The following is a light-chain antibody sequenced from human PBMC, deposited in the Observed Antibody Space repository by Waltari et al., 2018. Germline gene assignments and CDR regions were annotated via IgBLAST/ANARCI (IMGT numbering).Light chain of an antibody. Sequence: QSVLTQPPSASGTPGQRVLISCSGSSSHTGADSVAGYQQFQGKAPKLLIYRNDHRPSGVPDRFSGSKSGTSASLALSGLQSEDEADYYCAAWDKILSAYVFGTGTKVTVL. J-gene: IGLJ1*01. CDR2: RND. CDR3: AAWDKILSAYV. V-gene: IGLV1-44*01. CDR1: SSHTGADS.